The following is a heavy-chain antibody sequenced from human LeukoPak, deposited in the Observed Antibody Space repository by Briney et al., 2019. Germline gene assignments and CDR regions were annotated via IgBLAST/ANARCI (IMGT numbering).Heavy chain of an antibody. CDR2: INSDGINT. CDR3: ARMLRCSGGSCQDH. CDR1: GFTFSNYW. D-gene: IGHD2-15*01. Sequence: GGSLRLSCEVSGFTFSNYWMHWVRHAPGNGLVWVSRINSDGINTIYADSVKGRFTVSRDDSKNTLYLQMNSLRGEDTAIYYCARMLRCSGGSCQDHWGQGTRVTVSS. J-gene: IGHJ4*02. V-gene: IGHV3-74*01.